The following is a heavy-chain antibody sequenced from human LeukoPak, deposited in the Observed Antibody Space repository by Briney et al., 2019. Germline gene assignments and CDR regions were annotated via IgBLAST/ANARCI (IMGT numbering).Heavy chain of an antibody. CDR2: IHTSGST. V-gene: IGHV4-4*07. D-gene: IGHD3-10*01. J-gene: IGHJ3*02. CDR3: ARSDGYGLVGI. CDR1: GGSITRYY. Sequence: SETLSLTCIVSGGSITRYYWSWIRQPAGKGLEWIGRIHTSGSTNYNPSLKSRVTISVDTSKNQFSLKLSSVTAADTAVYYCARSDGYGLVGIWGQGTMVTVSS.